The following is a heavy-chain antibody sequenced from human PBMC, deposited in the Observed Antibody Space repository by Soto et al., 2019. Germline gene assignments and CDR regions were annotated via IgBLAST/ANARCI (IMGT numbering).Heavy chain of an antibody. CDR3: ARSYSGYDLDYYYGMDV. J-gene: IGHJ6*02. CDR2: ISYDGSNK. D-gene: IGHD5-12*01. V-gene: IGHV3-30-3*01. Sequence: QVQLVESGGGVVQPGRSLRLSCAASGFTFSSYAMHWVRQAPGKGLEWVAVISYDGSNKYYADSVKGRFTISRDNSKNTLYLQMNSLRAEDTAVYYCARSYSGYDLDYYYGMDVWGQGTTVTVSS. CDR1: GFTFSSYA.